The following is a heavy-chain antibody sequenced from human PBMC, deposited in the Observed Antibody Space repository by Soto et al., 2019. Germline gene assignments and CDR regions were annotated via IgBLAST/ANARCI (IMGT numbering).Heavy chain of an antibody. CDR3: ARVEHNSGWRIFGY. D-gene: IGHD6-19*01. V-gene: IGHV4-4*02. Sequence: QVQLQESGPGLVKPSGTLSLSCAVSGDSISNDNWWSWIRQPPGKGLEWIGDIYHSGRTNYSPSLRSRVTMSVDTSKNHFSLRLESVTAADTAFYFCARVEHNSGWRIFGYWGQGSLITVSS. CDR1: GDSISNDNW. CDR2: IYHSGRT. J-gene: IGHJ4*02.